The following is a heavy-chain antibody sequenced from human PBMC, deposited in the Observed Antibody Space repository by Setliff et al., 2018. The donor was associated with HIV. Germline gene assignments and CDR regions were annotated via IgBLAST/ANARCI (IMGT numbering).Heavy chain of an antibody. CDR3: ARDRVGYYYYMDV. V-gene: IGHV3-48*04. CDR1: GFTFSSYS. Sequence: GGSLRLSCAASGFTFSSYSMNWVRQAPGKGLEWVSYISSSTSTIYYADSVKGRFTISRDNAKNSLYLQMNSLRAEDTAVYYCARDRVGYYYYMDVWGKGTTVTVSS. J-gene: IGHJ6*03. CDR2: ISSSTSTI. D-gene: IGHD1-26*01.